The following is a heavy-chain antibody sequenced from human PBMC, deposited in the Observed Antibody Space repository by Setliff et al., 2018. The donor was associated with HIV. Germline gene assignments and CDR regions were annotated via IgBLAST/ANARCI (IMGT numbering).Heavy chain of an antibody. CDR2: FYHSGST. D-gene: IGHD3-3*01. Sequence: TSETLSLTCAVSGYSISSGYYWGWVRQTPEKGLEWIGSFYHSGSTYYNPSLKSRVTISVDTSKNQFSLELSSVTAADTAVYYCARAPITIFGVIIIPVYFDYWGQGTLGTVSS. CDR1: GYSISSGYY. CDR3: ARAPITIFGVIIIPVYFDY. V-gene: IGHV4-38-2*01. J-gene: IGHJ4*02.